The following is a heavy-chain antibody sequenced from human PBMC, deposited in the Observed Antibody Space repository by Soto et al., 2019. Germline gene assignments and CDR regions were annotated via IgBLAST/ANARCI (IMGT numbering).Heavy chain of an antibody. CDR2: IYYSGST. Sequence: SETLSLTCTVSGGSISTYYWSWIRQPPGKGLEWIGYIYYSGSTNYNPSLKSRVTISVDTSKNQFSLKLTSVTAADTAVYYCARDKITGLFDYWGQGTLVTVSS. CDR3: ARDKITGLFDY. J-gene: IGHJ4*02. V-gene: IGHV4-59*12. CDR1: GGSISTYY. D-gene: IGHD2-8*02.